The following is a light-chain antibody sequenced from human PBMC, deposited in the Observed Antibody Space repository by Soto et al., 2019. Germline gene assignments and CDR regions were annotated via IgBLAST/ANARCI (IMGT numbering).Light chain of an antibody. Sequence: EIVLTQSPDTLSLSPGEGATLSCRASQSVGSYLAWYQQKPGQAPRLLIYASSNRATGIPARFSGSGSGIDFTLTISSLEPEDFAVYYCQQRSNWYTFGQGT. CDR3: QQRSNWYT. V-gene: IGKV3-11*01. CDR1: QSVGSY. J-gene: IGKJ2*01. CDR2: ASS.